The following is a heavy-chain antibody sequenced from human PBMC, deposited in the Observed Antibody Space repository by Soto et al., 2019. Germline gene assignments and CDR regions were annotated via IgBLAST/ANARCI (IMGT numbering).Heavy chain of an antibody. D-gene: IGHD6-13*01. CDR2: ISAYNGNT. CDR1: GYTFTSYG. J-gene: IGHJ5*02. Sequence: ASVKVSCKASGYTFTSYGISWVRQAPGQGLEWMGWISAYNGNTNYAQKLQGRVTMTTDTSTSTAYMELRSLRSEDTAVYYCAREDIAAIPTRVGWFDPWGQGTLVTVSS. CDR3: AREDIAAIPTRVGWFDP. V-gene: IGHV1-18*04.